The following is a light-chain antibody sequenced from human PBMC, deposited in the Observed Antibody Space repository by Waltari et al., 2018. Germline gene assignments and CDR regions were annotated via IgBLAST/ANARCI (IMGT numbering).Light chain of an antibody. CDR3: QAWDSNVVI. Sequence: SSDLTQPPSVSVSPGQTASITCSGDKLGDTYACWYQQKPGQSPVVVIYKDSQRPSGIPERFSGSNSGNTATLTISGAQALDEADYYCQAWDSNVVIFGGGTKLTVL. CDR2: KDS. CDR1: KLGDTY. V-gene: IGLV3-1*01. J-gene: IGLJ2*01.